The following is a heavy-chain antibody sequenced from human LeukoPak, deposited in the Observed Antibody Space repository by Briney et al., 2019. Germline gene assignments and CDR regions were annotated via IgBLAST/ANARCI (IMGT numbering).Heavy chain of an antibody. CDR3: ARQIASAGTAGFDF. Sequence: SETRSLTCTVSGGSISSYYWSWIRQPAGKGLEWIGRIYSTGSTNYNPSLKSRVTMSVDTSKNQFSLRLRSVTAADTAVYYCARQIASAGTAGFDFWGQGALVTVSS. V-gene: IGHV4-4*07. CDR2: IYSTGST. J-gene: IGHJ4*02. CDR1: GGSISSYY. D-gene: IGHD6-13*01.